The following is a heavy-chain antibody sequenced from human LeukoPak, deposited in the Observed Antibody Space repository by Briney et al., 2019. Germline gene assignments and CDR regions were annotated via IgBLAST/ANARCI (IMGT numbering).Heavy chain of an antibody. Sequence: GGSLRLSCAASGFTFSSYSMNWVRQAPGKGLEWVSSISSSSSYIYYADSVKGRFTISRDSAKNSLYLQMNSLRAEDTAVYYCARDRITIFGVVPGFDYWGQGTLVTVSS. V-gene: IGHV3-21*01. CDR3: ARDRITIFGVVPGFDY. CDR2: ISSSSSYI. J-gene: IGHJ4*02. D-gene: IGHD3-3*01. CDR1: GFTFSSYS.